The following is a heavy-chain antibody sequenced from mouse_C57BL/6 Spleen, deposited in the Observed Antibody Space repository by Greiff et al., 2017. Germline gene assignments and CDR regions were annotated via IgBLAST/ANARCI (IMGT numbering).Heavy chain of an antibody. CDR1: GYAFSSYW. CDR3: ARSDYYYSSLDY. Sequence: QVQLQQSGAELVKPGASVKISCKASGYAFSSYWMNWVKQRPGKGLEWIGQIYPGDGDTNYNGKFKGKATLTADKSSSTAYMQLSSLTSEDSAVYFCARSDYYYSSLDYWGQGTTLTVSS. V-gene: IGHV1-80*01. J-gene: IGHJ2*01. CDR2: IYPGDGDT. D-gene: IGHD1-1*01.